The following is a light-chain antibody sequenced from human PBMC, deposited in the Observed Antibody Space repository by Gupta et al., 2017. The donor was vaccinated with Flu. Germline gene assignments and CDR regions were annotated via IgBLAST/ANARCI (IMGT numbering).Light chain of an antibody. V-gene: IGKV3-15*01. CDR1: QSVSTN. CDR2: RAS. Sequence: ETEMTQSLPTLSVSPGERATLSCRASQSVSTNLAWYQQRPGQAPRLLIYRASTRATGLPARFSGSGSGTEFTLTISSLQSEDFAIYYCQQYNNWPRTFGLGTKVEVK. J-gene: IGKJ1*01. CDR3: QQYNNWPRT.